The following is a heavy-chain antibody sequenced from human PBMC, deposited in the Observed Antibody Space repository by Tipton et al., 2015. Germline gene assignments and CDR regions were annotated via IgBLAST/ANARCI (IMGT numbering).Heavy chain of an antibody. V-gene: IGHV4-38-2*01. CDR3: ARRCGADCYWGYYFDH. D-gene: IGHD2-21*01. CDR2: ISHSGKT. Sequence: TLSLTCAVSAYSISTDYYWVWIRQPPGKGLEWIGAISHSGKTYSNPSLKSRVTISADTSKNQFSLRLTSVTAADTAVYYCARRCGADCYWGYYFDHWGQGTLVNVSS. CDR1: AYSISTDYY. J-gene: IGHJ4*02.